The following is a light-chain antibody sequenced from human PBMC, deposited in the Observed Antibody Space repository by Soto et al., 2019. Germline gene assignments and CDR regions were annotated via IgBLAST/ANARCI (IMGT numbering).Light chain of an antibody. Sequence: QSVLTQPRSVSGSPGQAVTFSCTGTNSDVGGYDYVSWYQQLPGEAPKLIIYDVTKRPSGVPDRFSGSKSGNTASLTVSGLQAEDEADYYCSSYAGSSNVFGTGTKVTVL. CDR2: DVT. CDR1: NSDVGGYDY. J-gene: IGLJ1*01. CDR3: SSYAGSSNV. V-gene: IGLV2-11*01.